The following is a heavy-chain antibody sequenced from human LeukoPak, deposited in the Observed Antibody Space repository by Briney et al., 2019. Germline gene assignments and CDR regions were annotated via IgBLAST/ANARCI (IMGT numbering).Heavy chain of an antibody. CDR2: ISIREPTI. Sequence: GGSLRLSCAASGFTFSDYYMSWIRLAPGKGLEWVSFISIREPTIYYLDSVKGRFTISRDNAKGSLYLQMNKLRAEDTALYFCARSRSCSSTSCKYFDSWGQGTLVTAS. V-gene: IGHV3-11*01. J-gene: IGHJ4*02. D-gene: IGHD2-2*01. CDR3: ARSRSCSSTSCKYFDS. CDR1: GFTFSDYY.